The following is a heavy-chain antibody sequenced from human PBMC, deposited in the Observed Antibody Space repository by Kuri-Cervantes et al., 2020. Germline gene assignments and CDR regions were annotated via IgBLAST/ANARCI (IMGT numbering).Heavy chain of an antibody. CDR3: ARVGPNDYVWGTYRT. Sequence: ESLKISCTVSGGSISSGDYYWGWIRQPPGKGLEWIGNIYHSGSTYYNPSLKSRVTISVDTSKNQFSLKLSSVTAADTAVYYCARVGPNDYVWGTYRTWGQGTLVTVSS. D-gene: IGHD3-16*02. V-gene: IGHV4-39*07. CDR2: IYHSGST. CDR1: GGSISSGDYY. J-gene: IGHJ5*02.